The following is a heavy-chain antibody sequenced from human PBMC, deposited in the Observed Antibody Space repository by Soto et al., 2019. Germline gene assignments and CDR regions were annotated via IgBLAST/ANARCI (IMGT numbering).Heavy chain of an antibody. Sequence: GASVKVSCKASGGTFSSYAISWVRQAPGQGLERMGVIIPIFGTANYAQKFQGRVTITADESTSTAYMELSSLKASDTAMYYCARLGGVVVVAAPQSYYYGMDVWGQGTTVTVSS. CDR3: ARLGGVVVVAAPQSYYYGMDV. J-gene: IGHJ6*02. CDR2: IIPIFGTA. CDR1: GGTFSSYA. V-gene: IGHV1-69*13. D-gene: IGHD2-15*01.